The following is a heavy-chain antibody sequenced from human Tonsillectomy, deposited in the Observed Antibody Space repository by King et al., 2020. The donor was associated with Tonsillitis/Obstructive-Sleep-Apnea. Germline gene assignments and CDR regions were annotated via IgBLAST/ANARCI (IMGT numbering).Heavy chain of an antibody. CDR1: GFTFSSYN. V-gene: IGHV3-48*02. CDR2: ITSSSSTV. D-gene: IGHD3-3*01. CDR3: ARDPGAIFGVVNFDY. Sequence: EQLVQSGGGLVQPGGSLRLSCAASGFTFSSYNMNWVRQAPGKGLEWVSYITSSSSTVYYADSVKGRFTISRDNAKNSLYLQMNSLRDEDTAVYYCARDPGAIFGVVNFDYWGQGTLVTVSS. J-gene: IGHJ4*02.